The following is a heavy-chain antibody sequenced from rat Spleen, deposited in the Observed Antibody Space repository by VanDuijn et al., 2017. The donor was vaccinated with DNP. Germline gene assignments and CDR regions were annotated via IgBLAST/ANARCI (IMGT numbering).Heavy chain of an antibody. CDR1: GFTFNNHY. CDR3: TRPNWERPFDY. J-gene: IGHJ2*01. D-gene: IGHD5-1*01. CDR2: ISDGGGNT. Sequence: EVQLVESGGGLVQPGRSMKLSCAVSGFTFNNHYMAWVRQAPTKGLEWVASISDGGGNTDYGDSVKGRFTISRDNAKSTLYLQMNSLRAEDTATYYCTRPNWERPFDYWGQGVMVTVSS. V-gene: IGHV5-25*01.